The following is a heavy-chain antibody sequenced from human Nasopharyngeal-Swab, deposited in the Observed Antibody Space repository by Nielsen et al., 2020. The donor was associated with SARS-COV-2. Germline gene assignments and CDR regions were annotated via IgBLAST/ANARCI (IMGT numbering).Heavy chain of an antibody. V-gene: IGHV4-39*01. J-gene: IGHJ6*02. CDR3: ARRVARAPRHEGDYYYGMDV. D-gene: IGHD3-16*01. Sequence: WIRQPPGEGLEWIGGIYYSGSTYYNPPLKSRVTISVDTSKNQVSLKLISATAADTAVYYCARRVARAPRHEGDYYYGMDVWGQGTTVTVSS. CDR2: IYYSGST.